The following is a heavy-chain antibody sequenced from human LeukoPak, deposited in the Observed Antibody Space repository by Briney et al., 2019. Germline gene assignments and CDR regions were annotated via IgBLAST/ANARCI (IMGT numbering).Heavy chain of an antibody. CDR1: GGSISSYK. D-gene: IGHD1-26*01. J-gene: IGHJ4*02. Sequence: SETLSLTCTVSGGSISSYKWSWIRQPAGKGLEWIGRIYSSGSTNYNPSLKSRVAMSVDTSKNQFSLQLSSVAAADTAVYYCTRGIVGATAPDCWGQGTLVIVSS. CDR3: TRGIVGATAPDC. CDR2: IYSSGST. V-gene: IGHV4-4*07.